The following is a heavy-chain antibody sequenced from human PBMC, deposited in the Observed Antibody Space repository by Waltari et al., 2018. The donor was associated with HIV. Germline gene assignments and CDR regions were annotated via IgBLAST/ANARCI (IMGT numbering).Heavy chain of an antibody. CDR2: ISWNSGSI. CDR1: GFPFDDYA. CDR3: AKDKRRYYDSSGLFDY. J-gene: IGHJ4*02. D-gene: IGHD3-22*01. Sequence: EVQLVESGGGLVQPGRSLRLSCAAPGFPFDDYAINWVRQAPGKGLEWVSGISWNSGSIGYADSVKGRFTISRDNAKNSLYLQMNSLRAEDTALYYCAKDKRRYYDSSGLFDYWGQGTLVTVSS. V-gene: IGHV3-9*01.